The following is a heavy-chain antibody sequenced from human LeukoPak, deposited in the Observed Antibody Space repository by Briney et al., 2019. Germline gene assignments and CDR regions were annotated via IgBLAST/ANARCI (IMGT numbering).Heavy chain of an antibody. J-gene: IGHJ4*02. Sequence: SETLSLTCTVSGGSISSGGYYWNWIRQPPGKGLEWIGDINYSENTYYNPSLKSRVTISVDTSKNQFSLNLNSVTAADTAVYYCARGSGSWDLDYWGQGTLVTVSS. CDR3: ARGSGSWDLDY. V-gene: IGHV4-30-4*08. CDR1: GGSISSGGYY. D-gene: IGHD1-26*01. CDR2: INYSENT.